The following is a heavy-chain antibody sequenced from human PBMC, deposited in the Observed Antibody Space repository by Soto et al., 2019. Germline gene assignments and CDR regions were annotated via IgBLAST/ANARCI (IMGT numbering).Heavy chain of an antibody. D-gene: IGHD1-26*01. CDR1: GGSISSSSYY. J-gene: IGHJ2*01. V-gene: IGHV4-39*01. CDR2: IYYSGST. CDR3: ARPSMGGHYFDL. Sequence: QLQLQESGPGLVKPSETLSLTCTVSGGSISSSSYYWGWIRQPPGKGLEWIGSIYYSGSTYYNPSLKSRVTISVDTSKNQFSLKLSSVTAADTAVYYCARPSMGGHYFDLWGRGTLVTVSS.